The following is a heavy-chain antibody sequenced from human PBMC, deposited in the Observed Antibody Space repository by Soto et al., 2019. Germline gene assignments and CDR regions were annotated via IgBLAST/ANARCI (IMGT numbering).Heavy chain of an antibody. V-gene: IGHV4-59*01. D-gene: IGHD3-16*01. CDR3: ARDFPYHAPMINYFDP. J-gene: IGHJ5*02. Sequence: SETLSLTCTVSGGSINSYYWSWIRQPPGKGLEWIGYIFYSGTTNYNPSLKSRVTMSLDMSKNQFSLKLSSVTAADTAVYYCARDFPYHAPMINYFDPWGQGALVTVYS. CDR2: IFYSGTT. CDR1: GGSINSYY.